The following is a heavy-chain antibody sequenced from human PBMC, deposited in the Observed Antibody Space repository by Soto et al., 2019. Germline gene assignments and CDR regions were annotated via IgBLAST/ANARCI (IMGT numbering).Heavy chain of an antibody. V-gene: IGHV4-30-4*08. CDR1: GGSISSGGYY. CDR3: ARRLQRRPFDWFDP. J-gene: IGHJ5*02. CDR2: IYYSGST. D-gene: IGHD4-4*01. Sequence: SETLSLTCTVAGGSISSGGYYWSWIRQHPGKGLEWIGYIYYSGSTYYNPSLKSRVTISVDTSKNQFSLKLSSVTAADTAVYYCARRLQRRPFDWFDPWGQGTLVTSP.